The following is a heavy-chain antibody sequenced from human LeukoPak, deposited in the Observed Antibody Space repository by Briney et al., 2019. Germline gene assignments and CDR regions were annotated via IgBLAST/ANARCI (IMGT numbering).Heavy chain of an antibody. V-gene: IGHV4-34*01. D-gene: IGHD5-12*01. Sequence: SETLSLTCAVYGGSFSGYYWSWIRQPPGKGLEWIGEINHSGSTNYNPSLKSRVTISVDTSKNQFSLKLSSVTAADKAVYYCARSCRILDIVATIRARLGGNGFDIWGQGTMVTVSS. CDR1: GGSFSGYY. J-gene: IGHJ3*02. CDR2: INHSGST. CDR3: ARSCRILDIVATIRARLGGNGFDI.